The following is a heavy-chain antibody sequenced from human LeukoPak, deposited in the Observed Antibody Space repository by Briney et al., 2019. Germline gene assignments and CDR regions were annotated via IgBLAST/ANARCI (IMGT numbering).Heavy chain of an antibody. V-gene: IGHV1-46*01. CDR3: ARDEWFDP. Sequence: ASVRVSCTASGYTFTSYDINWVRQATGQGLEWMGIINPSGGSTSYAQKFQGRVTMTRDTSTSTVYMELSSLRSEDTAVYYCARDEWFDPWGQGTLVTVSS. CDR2: INPSGGST. CDR1: GYTFTSYD. J-gene: IGHJ5*02.